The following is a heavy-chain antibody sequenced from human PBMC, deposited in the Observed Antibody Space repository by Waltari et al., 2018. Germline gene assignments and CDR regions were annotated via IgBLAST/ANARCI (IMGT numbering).Heavy chain of an antibody. CDR2: IDYFGST. Sequence: QVLLQESGPGLVKPSETLSLTCTVSGGSIRNYYWGWIRLPPGKGLEWIGYIDYFGSTNYNPSLKTRVTISVDTSKNQFSLSLSSVTAADTAVYYCARDPFGVRGGGWFDPWGQGSLVTVSS. CDR3: ARDPFGVRGGGWFDP. CDR1: GGSIRNYY. J-gene: IGHJ5*02. D-gene: IGHD3-10*01. V-gene: IGHV4-59*01.